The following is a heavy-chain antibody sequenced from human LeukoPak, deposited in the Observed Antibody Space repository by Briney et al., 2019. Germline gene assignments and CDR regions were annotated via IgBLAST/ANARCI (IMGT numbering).Heavy chain of an antibody. V-gene: IGHV3-48*04. CDR2: ISSSSSTI. CDR1: GFTFSTYS. D-gene: IGHD4-17*01. Sequence: GGSLRLSCAASGFTFSTYSMNWVRQAPGKGLEWVSYISSSSSTIYYADSVRGRFTISRDNAKNSLYLQMNSLRAEDTAIYYCARERVTTGGDAFEIWGQGTMVTVSS. J-gene: IGHJ3*02. CDR3: ARERVTTGGDAFEI.